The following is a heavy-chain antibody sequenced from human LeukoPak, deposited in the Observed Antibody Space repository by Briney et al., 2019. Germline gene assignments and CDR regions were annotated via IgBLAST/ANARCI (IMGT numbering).Heavy chain of an antibody. CDR1: GYTLPELS. Sequence: ASGKVSSKVSGYTLPELSMHWVRPAPGKGLGWMGGFDPEDGETIYAQKFQGRVTMTEDTSTDTAYMELSSLRSEDTAVYYCATGGIAVAGTGNWFDPWGQGTLVTVSS. CDR2: FDPEDGET. J-gene: IGHJ5*02. D-gene: IGHD6-19*01. CDR3: ATGGIAVAGTGNWFDP. V-gene: IGHV1-24*01.